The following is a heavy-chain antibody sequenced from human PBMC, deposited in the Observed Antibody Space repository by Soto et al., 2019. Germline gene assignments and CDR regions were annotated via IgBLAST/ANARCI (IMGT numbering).Heavy chain of an antibody. CDR1: GGSITTGGYY. CDR3: ARTKCSGGSCYSWSLDY. CDR2: RYYSEST. J-gene: IGHJ4*02. Sequence: PSETLSLTCTVSGGSITTGGYYWSWIRQLPGKGLEWIGHRYYSESTYYNPSRKSRVSISLDTSKNQFSLKLSFVTAADTAMYYCARTKCSGGSCYSWSLDYWGQGTPVTVSS. D-gene: IGHD2-15*01. V-gene: IGHV4-31*03.